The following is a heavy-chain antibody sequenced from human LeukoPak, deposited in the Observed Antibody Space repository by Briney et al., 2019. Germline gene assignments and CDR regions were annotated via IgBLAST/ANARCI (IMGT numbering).Heavy chain of an antibody. CDR2: IYYSGST. D-gene: IGHD1-26*01. V-gene: IGHV4-39*01. Sequence: SETLSLTCTVSGGSISSSSYYWGWIRQPPGKGLEWIGSIYYSGSTYYNPSLKSRVTISVDTSKHQFSLKLSSVNAADTAVYYCARRVVGATGGGIDYWGQGTLVTVSS. J-gene: IGHJ4*02. CDR1: GGSISSSSYY. CDR3: ARRVVGATGGGIDY.